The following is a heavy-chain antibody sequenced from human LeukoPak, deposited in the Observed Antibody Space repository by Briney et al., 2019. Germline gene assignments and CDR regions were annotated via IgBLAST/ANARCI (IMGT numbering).Heavy chain of an antibody. CDR1: GGSLSSHY. J-gene: IGHJ6*03. CDR2: IHDTGST. Sequence: SETLSLTCSVSGGSLSSHYWSWIRQPPGKGLELIGHIHDTGSTFYNPSLRGRVTISLDTSNNQFSLKLTSMTAADTAVYYCARDKATQNYYYYMDVWGKGTTVTVSS. D-gene: IGHD5-12*01. V-gene: IGHV4-59*11. CDR3: ARDKATQNYYYYMDV.